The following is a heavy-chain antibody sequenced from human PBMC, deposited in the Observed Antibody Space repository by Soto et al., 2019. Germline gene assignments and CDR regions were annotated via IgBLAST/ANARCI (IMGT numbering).Heavy chain of an antibody. Sequence: SVKVSCKASGGTFSSYAISWVRQAPGQGLEWMGGIIPIFGTANYAQKFQGRVTITADESTSTAYMELSSLRSEDTAVYYCARDPITGTTYNYYYGMDVWGQGTTVTVSS. CDR3: ARDPITGTTYNYYYGMDV. CDR2: IIPIFGTA. D-gene: IGHD1-7*01. J-gene: IGHJ6*02. V-gene: IGHV1-69*13. CDR1: GGTFSSYA.